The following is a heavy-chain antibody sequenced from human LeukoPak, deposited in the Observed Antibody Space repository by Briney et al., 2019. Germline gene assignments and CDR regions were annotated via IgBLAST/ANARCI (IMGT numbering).Heavy chain of an antibody. J-gene: IGHJ4*02. CDR3: ASRPRGGAALDY. CDR1: GFTFSSYA. Sequence: PGGSLRLSCAASGFTFSSYAMSWVRQAPGKGLECVSVIYTGGDTYYADSVKGRFTISRDDSKNTLFLQMNSLRAEDTAVYYCASRPRGGAALDYWGQGTLVTVSS. D-gene: IGHD6-6*01. CDR2: IYTGGDT. V-gene: IGHV3-53*01.